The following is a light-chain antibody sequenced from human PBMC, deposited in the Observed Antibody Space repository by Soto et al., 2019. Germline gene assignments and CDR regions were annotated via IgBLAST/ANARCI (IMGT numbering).Light chain of an antibody. J-gene: IGKJ2*01. CDR2: GAS. CDR1: QSVSSNY. CDR3: QHYGRSAYT. Sequence: EIVLTQSPGTLSLSPGERATLSCRASQSVSSNYLAWYQQKPGQAPRLLIYGASSRATGIPDMFSGSGSGTDFPHTISRLEPEDFAVYYCQHYGRSAYTFGQGTTLEIK. V-gene: IGKV3-20*01.